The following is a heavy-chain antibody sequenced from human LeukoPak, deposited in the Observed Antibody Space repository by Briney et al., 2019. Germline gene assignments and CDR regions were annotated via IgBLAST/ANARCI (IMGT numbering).Heavy chain of an antibody. D-gene: IGHD1-7*01. CDR1: GFTFSAYT. CDR2: ISSSSSYI. V-gene: IGHV3-21*01. Sequence: GGSLRLSCAASGFTFSAYTMNWVRQAPGKGLEWVSSISSSSSYIYYADPVKGRFTISRDNAKNSLYLQMNSLRAEDTAVYYCARDSGNYLDAFDIWGQGTMVTVSS. CDR3: ARDSGNYLDAFDI. J-gene: IGHJ3*02.